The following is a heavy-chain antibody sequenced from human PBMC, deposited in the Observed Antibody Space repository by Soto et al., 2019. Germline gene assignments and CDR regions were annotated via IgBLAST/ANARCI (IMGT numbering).Heavy chain of an antibody. D-gene: IGHD1-26*01. Sequence: QVQLQESGPGLVKPSQTLFLTCTVSGGSISSCGYYWSWIRQHPGKGLEWIGYIYYSGSTYYNPSLKSRVTLSIDTYKKQFYMEPSSVTAADTGVYYCARTPLLWGQGTLVNVSS. CDR2: IYYSGST. CDR3: ARTPLL. V-gene: IGHV4-31*03. CDR1: GGSISSCGYY. J-gene: IGHJ4*03.